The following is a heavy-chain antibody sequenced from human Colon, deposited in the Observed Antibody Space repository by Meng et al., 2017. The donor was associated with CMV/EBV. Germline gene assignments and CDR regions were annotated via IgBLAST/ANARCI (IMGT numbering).Heavy chain of an antibody. Sequence: EVQLLESXXGLVQXGGFLRLSCAASGFTFSSYAMSWVRQAPGKGLEWVSGITASGGSTYYADSVKGRFTISRDNSKNTLYLQMNSLRAEDTAVYYCAKGSYNSGWPGRWGQGPLVTVSS. CDR2: ITASGGST. D-gene: IGHD6-19*01. CDR3: AKGSYNSGWPGR. J-gene: IGHJ4*02. V-gene: IGHV3-23*01. CDR1: GFTFSSYA.